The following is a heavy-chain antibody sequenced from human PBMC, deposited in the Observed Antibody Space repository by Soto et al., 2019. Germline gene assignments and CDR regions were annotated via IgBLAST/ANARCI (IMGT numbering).Heavy chain of an antibody. V-gene: IGHV1-69*02. CDR1: GGTFSTYT. CDR2: IIPVLDKA. Sequence: QVQLVQSGAEVKKPGSSVKVSCKTSGGTFSTYTLSWVRQAAGQGLEWMGRIIPVLDKANYAQKFQGRVTMTADRSTSTAYMELSSLRSEDTAIYYCARGATAGDSAVHYWCLGTLVSVSS. CDR3: ARGATAGDSAVHY. J-gene: IGHJ4*02. D-gene: IGHD2-21*01.